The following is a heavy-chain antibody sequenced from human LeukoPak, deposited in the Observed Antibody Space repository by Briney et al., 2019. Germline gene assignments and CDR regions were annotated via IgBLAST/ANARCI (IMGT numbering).Heavy chain of an antibody. CDR3: ARGRVDIVATQTTNYYYCYYMDV. CDR1: GGSFSAYY. V-gene: IGHV4-34*01. J-gene: IGHJ6*03. Sequence: PSETLSLTCAVYGGSFSAYYWTWIRQPPGKGLEWIGEINHSGSTNYNPSLKSRVTISVDTSKSQFSLKLSSVTAADTAVYYCARGRVDIVATQTTNYYYCYYMDVWGKGTTVTVSS. CDR2: INHSGST. D-gene: IGHD5-12*01.